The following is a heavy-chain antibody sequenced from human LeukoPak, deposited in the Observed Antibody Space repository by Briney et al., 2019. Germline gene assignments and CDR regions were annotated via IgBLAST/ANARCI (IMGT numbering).Heavy chain of an antibody. Sequence: GGSLRLSCVASGFAFSAFAISWVRQAPGKGLEWVSAVSGSGGRTFYADSVRGRFTISRDNSKKTVFLQTDSLRAEDTAVYYCAKGGAAMTDAPHGDVVTTTLDGFWGQGTMVTVSS. CDR2: VSGSGGRT. J-gene: IGHJ3*01. CDR1: GFAFSAFA. CDR3: AKGGAAMTDAPHGDVVTTTLDGF. D-gene: IGHD2-21*02. V-gene: IGHV3-23*01.